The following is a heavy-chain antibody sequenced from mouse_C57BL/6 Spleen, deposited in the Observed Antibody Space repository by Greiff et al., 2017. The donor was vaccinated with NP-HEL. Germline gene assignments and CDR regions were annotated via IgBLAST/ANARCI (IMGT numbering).Heavy chain of an antibody. CDR3: ARGGNWNAMDY. V-gene: IGHV3-1*01. CDR1: GYSITSGYD. Sequence: EVKLVESGPGMVKPSQSLSLTCTVTGYSITSGYDWHWIRHFPGNKLEWMGYISYSGSTNYNPSLKSRISITHDTSKNHFFLKLNSVTTEDTATYYCARGGNWNAMDYWGQGTSVTVSS. J-gene: IGHJ4*01. CDR2: ISYSGST. D-gene: IGHD4-1*02.